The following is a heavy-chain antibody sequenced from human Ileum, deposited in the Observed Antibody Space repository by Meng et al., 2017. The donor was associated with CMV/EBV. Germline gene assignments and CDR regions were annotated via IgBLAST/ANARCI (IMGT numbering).Heavy chain of an antibody. CDR2: IDSDGSST. CDR1: GFTFSTYW. V-gene: IGHV3-74*01. J-gene: IGHJ5*02. Sequence: GESLKISCAASGFTFSTYWMHWVRQAPGKGLGWVSRIDSDGSSTIYADSVKGRFTISRDNAKNTLYLQMNSLRAEDTAVYYCARANYCSGTDCYAPGFDPWGQGTLVTVSS. CDR3: ARANYCSGTDCYAPGFDP. D-gene: IGHD2-2*01.